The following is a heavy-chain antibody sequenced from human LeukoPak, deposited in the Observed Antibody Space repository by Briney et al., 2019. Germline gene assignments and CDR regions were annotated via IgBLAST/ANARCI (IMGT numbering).Heavy chain of an antibody. CDR2: ISSSSSYI. CDR3: ASLYSSGWSIPSLIDY. CDR1: GFTFSSYS. Sequence: GGSLRLSCAASGFTFSSYSMNWVRQAPGKGLEWVSSISSSSSYIYYADSVKGRFTISRDNAKNSLYLQMNSLRAEDTAVYYCASLYSSGWSIPSLIDYWGQGTLVTVSS. D-gene: IGHD6-19*01. J-gene: IGHJ4*02. V-gene: IGHV3-21*01.